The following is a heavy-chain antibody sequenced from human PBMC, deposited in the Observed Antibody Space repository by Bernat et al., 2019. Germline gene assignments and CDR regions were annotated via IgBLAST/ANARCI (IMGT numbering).Heavy chain of an antibody. CDR3: ARACSGGSCYYEYFQH. J-gene: IGHJ1*01. Sequence: EVQLVESGGGLVKPGGSPRLSCAASGFTFSTYSMNWVRQAPGKGLEWVSSISSSSSYIFYADSVKGRFTISRDNAKNSLYLQMNSLRAEDTAVYYCARACSGGSCYYEYFQHWGQGTLVTVSS. V-gene: IGHV3-21*01. CDR2: ISSSSSYI. D-gene: IGHD2-15*01. CDR1: GFTFSTYS.